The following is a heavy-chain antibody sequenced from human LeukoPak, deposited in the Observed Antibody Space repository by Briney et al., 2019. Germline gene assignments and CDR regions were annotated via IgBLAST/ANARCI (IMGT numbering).Heavy chain of an antibody. CDR3: ARSLDY. CDR2: ISYDGSKK. V-gene: IGHV3-30-3*01. J-gene: IGHJ4*02. Sequence: GGSLRLSCAASGFTFSSYAMDWIRQAPGKGLEWVAVISYDGSKKYYADSVRGRFTISRDNSKNTVYLQMNSLRGDDTAVYYCARSLDYWGRGTLVTVSS. CDR1: GFTFSSYA.